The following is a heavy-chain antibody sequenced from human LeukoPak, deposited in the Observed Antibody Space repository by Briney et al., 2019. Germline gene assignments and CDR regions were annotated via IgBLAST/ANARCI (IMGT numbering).Heavy chain of an antibody. CDR2: IKYDGSEK. J-gene: IGHJ4*02. Sequence: GGSLRLSCAASGFTFSNYAMTWVRQAPGKGLEWVANIKYDGSEKYYVDSVKGRFTISRDNAKNSLYLQLNTLRAEDTAVYYCARGHAGLDYWGQGILVTVSS. V-gene: IGHV3-7*05. CDR3: ARGHAGLDY. D-gene: IGHD2-8*01. CDR1: GFTFSNYA.